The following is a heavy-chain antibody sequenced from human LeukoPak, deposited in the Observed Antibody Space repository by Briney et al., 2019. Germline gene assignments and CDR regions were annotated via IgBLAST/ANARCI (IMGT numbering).Heavy chain of an antibody. J-gene: IGHJ4*02. CDR2: IYYSGST. CDR1: GGSISSSSYY. Sequence: SETLSLTCTVSGGSISSSSYYWGWIRQPPGKGLEWIGSIYYSGSTNYNPSLKSRVTISVDTSKNQFSLKLSSVTAADTAVYYCARHQADSSGYTFDYWGQGTLVTVSS. CDR3: ARHQADSSGYTFDY. D-gene: IGHD3-22*01. V-gene: IGHV4-39*01.